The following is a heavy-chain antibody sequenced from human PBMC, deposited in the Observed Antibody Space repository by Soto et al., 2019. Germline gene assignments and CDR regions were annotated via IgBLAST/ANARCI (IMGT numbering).Heavy chain of an antibody. D-gene: IGHD6-13*01. J-gene: IGHJ4*02. CDR3: ARGSSNWAYYFDF. CDR1: GFSFSNYA. Sequence: GGSLRLSCAASGFSFSNYAMDWVRQAPGKGLEWVSYITSSGTTVYYADSVRGRFTISRDNAKNSLYLQMNSLRDDDTAVYYCARGSSNWAYYFDFWGQGTLVTVSS. CDR2: ITSSGTTV. V-gene: IGHV3-48*02.